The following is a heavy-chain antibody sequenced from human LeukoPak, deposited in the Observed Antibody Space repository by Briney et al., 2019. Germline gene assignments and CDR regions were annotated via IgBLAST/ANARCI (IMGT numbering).Heavy chain of an antibody. Sequence: PGGSLRLSCAASGFTFSSYWMHWVRQGPGKGLVWVSRINSDGSSTSYADSVKGRFTISRNNAKNTLYLQMNSLRAEDTAVYYCAKGSTYSAIDYWGQGTLVTVSS. CDR1: GFTFSSYW. J-gene: IGHJ4*02. CDR3: AKGSTYSAIDY. D-gene: IGHD1-26*01. V-gene: IGHV3-74*01. CDR2: INSDGSST.